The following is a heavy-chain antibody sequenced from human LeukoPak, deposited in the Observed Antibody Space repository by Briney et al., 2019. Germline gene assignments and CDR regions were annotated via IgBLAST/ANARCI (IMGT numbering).Heavy chain of an antibody. CDR3: GRERRRAYSIHN. CDR1: GFTLAANG. D-gene: IGHD2-8*01. V-gene: IGHV3-20*04. CDR2: ITWNADST. J-gene: IGHJ4*02. Sequence: GGSLRLSWAAPGFTLAANGISCVRQAPGRGLEWVSGITWNADSTGYAEAVKGRFTISRDNAKDSLYLQINSLRAEDTALYYFGRERRRAYSIHNWGQGTLVTVSS.